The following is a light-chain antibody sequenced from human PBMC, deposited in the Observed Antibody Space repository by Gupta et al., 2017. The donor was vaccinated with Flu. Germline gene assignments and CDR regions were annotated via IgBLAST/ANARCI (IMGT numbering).Light chain of an antibody. CDR1: QSVSSY. CDR3: QQRSNWPPL. V-gene: IGKV3-11*01. CDR2: DTS. J-gene: IGKJ4*01. Sequence: EIVLTQSPATLSLSPGERATLSCRASQSVSSYLAWYQQKPGQAPRLLIYDTSNRATGIPTRFSGSGSGTDFTLTISSIDPEDFAVYYCQQRSNWPPLFGGGTKVEIK.